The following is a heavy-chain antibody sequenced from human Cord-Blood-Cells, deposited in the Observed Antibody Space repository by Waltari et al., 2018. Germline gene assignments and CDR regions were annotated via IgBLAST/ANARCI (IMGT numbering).Heavy chain of an antibody. V-gene: IGHV2-5*02. Sequence: QITLKASGPTLVKPTQTLTLTCTFSGFSLSTSGVGVGWIRQPPGKALEWFALIYWDDDKRYSQSLKSRLTITKDTSKNQVVLTMTNMDPVDTATYYCAHYYYDSSGYYEGAFDIWGQGTMVTVSS. CDR2: IYWDDDK. CDR3: AHYYYDSSGYYEGAFDI. D-gene: IGHD3-22*01. J-gene: IGHJ3*02. CDR1: GFSLSTSGVG.